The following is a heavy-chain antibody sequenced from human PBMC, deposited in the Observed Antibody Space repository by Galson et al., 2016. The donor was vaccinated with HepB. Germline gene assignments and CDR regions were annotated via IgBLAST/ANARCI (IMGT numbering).Heavy chain of an antibody. CDR2: ISVGGGTF. V-gene: IGHV3-11*01. Sequence: SLRLTCAASGITLSDYYMSWIRQAPGKGLEWLSYISVGGGTFYYADSVKGRFTISRDNAKNSLYLQMNSLRAEDTAIYYCARENCGGDCYSNNFVAFDIWGQGTMVTVSS. J-gene: IGHJ3*02. CDR1: GITLSDYY. CDR3: ARENCGGDCYSNNFVAFDI. D-gene: IGHD2-21*02.